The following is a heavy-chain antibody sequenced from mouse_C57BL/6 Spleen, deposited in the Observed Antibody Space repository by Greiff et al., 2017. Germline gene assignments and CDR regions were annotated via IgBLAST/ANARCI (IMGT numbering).Heavy chain of an antibody. J-gene: IGHJ1*03. CDR3: ARSLYDGYYYWYFDV. CDR2: ISDGGSYT. V-gene: IGHV5-4*01. D-gene: IGHD2-3*01. CDR1: GFTFSSYA. Sequence: EVQLVESGGGLVKPGGSLKLSCAASGFTFSSYAMSWVRQTPEKRLEWVATISDGGSYTYYPDNVKGRFTISRDNAKNNLYLQMSHLKSEDTAMYYCARSLYDGYYYWYFDVWGTGTTVTVSS.